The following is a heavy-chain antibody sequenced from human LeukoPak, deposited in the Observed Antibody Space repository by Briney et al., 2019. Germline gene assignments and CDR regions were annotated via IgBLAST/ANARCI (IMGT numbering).Heavy chain of an antibody. J-gene: IGHJ3*01. CDR3: ARTGYHYGSGSRFGFDL. D-gene: IGHD3-10*01. CDR2: IYPGDSDT. CDR1: GYSFTTYW. Sequence: GESLEISCEASGYSFTTYWIGWVRQMPGKGLEWMGIIYPGDSDTRYSPSFQGQVAISSDRTITTVYLQWNNLRASDTAMYYCARTGYHYGSGSRFGFDLWGQGTMVTVSS. V-gene: IGHV5-51*01.